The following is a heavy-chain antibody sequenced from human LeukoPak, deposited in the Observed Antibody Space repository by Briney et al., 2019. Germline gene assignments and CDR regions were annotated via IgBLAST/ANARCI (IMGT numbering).Heavy chain of an antibody. CDR2: IWYDGSNE. Sequence: GRSLRLSCVASGFTFRSHGMHWVRRAPGKGLEWVAVIWYDGSNEYFADSVKGRFTISRDNSKNILYLQMNSLRAEDTAVYYCARDIASTRMDVWGQGTTVSVSS. D-gene: IGHD2-15*01. CDR3: ARDIASTRMDV. J-gene: IGHJ6*02. V-gene: IGHV3-33*01. CDR1: GFTFRSHG.